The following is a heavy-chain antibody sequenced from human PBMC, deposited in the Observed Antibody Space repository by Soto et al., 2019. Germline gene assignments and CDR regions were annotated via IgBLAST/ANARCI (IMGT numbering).Heavy chain of an antibody. CDR2: IWSDGSNE. D-gene: IGHD6-6*01. V-gene: IGHV3-33*01. CDR1: GFTFSRYG. Sequence: PGGSLRLSCAVSGFTFSRYGMHWVRQAPGKGLEWVAVIWSDGSNEYYADSVKGRFTISRDNSKNTLYLQMNSLRAEDTAIYYCATEESSSTSTYYGIDVWGQGTTVTVSS. CDR3: ATEESSSTSTYYGIDV. J-gene: IGHJ6*02.